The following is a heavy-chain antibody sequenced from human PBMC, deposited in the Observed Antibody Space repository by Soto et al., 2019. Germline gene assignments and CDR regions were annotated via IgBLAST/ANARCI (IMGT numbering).Heavy chain of an antibody. CDR2: IYHSGST. J-gene: IGHJ4*02. V-gene: IGHV4-38-2*01. CDR3: ARRGSSGTPVDY. CDR1: GYSISSGYY. D-gene: IGHD1-26*01. Sequence: SQTLSLTCGVSGYSISSGYYWGWIRQPPGKGLEWIGNIYHSGSTYYNPSLKSRVTISVDKSKNQFSLKLSSVTAADTAVYYCARRGSSGTPVDYWGQGTLVTVSS.